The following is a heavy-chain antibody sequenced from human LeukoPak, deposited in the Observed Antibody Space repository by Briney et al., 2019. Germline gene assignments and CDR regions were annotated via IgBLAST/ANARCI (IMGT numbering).Heavy chain of an antibody. J-gene: IGHJ5*02. CDR2: IYPGDSDT. D-gene: IGHD5-24*01. V-gene: IGHV5-51*01. Sequence: GESLKISCKGSGYSFTSYWIGWVRQMPGKGLEGMGIIYPGDSDTRYSPSFQGQVTMSSDKSISTAYLQWSSLKASDTAMYYCARSDRTIYGNTSFPHWFDPWGQGTLVTVSS. CDR1: GYSFTSYW. CDR3: ARSDRTIYGNTSFPHWFDP.